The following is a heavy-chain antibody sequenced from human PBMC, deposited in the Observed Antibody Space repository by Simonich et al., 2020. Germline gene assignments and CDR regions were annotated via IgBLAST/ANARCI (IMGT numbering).Heavy chain of an antibody. D-gene: IGHD3-16*01. CDR1: GFTCSSYS. J-gene: IGHJ3*02. V-gene: IGHV3-21*01. CDR2: LSSSSSYI. Sequence: EVQLVESGGGLVKPGGSLRLSCAASGFTCSSYSMNWVRQDPGKGLEWVSSLSSSSSYIYYADSVKGRFTISRDNAKNSLYLQMNSLRAEDTAVYYCAREQARGGAFDIWGQGTMVTVSS. CDR3: AREQARGGAFDI.